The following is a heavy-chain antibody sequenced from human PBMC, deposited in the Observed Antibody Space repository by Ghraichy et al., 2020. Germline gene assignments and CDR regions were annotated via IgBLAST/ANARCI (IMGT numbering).Heavy chain of an antibody. J-gene: IGHJ5*01. V-gene: IGHV4-39*01. CDR1: GDSISSSSSYF. CDR2: IYYSGNT. Sequence: SQTLSLTCTVSGDSISSSSSYFWVWLRQPPRKGLEWGGSIYYSGNTYYNPSLKSRVAISVDTSKNQFSLKLSSVTAADTAVYYCARHWNIVVVVAAKAFDFWGPGTLVAVSS. CDR3: ARHWNIVVVVAAKAFDF. D-gene: IGHD2-15*01.